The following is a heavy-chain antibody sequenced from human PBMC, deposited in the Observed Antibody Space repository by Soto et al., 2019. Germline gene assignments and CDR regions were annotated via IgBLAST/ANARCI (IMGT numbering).Heavy chain of an antibody. CDR3: ARIAVVPHVFDI. J-gene: IGHJ3*02. D-gene: IGHD3-16*02. CDR2: IDWDDDK. V-gene: IGHV2-70*11. CDR1: GFSLSTSGMC. Sequence: SGPTLVNPTQTLTLTCTFSGFSLSTSGMCVSWIRQPPGKALEWLARIDWDDDKYYSTSLKTRLTISKDTSRNQVVLTMTNMDPVDTATYYCARIAVVPHVFDIWGQGTMVIVSS.